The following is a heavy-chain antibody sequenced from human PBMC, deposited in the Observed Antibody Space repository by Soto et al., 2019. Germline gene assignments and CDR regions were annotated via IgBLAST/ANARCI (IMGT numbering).Heavy chain of an antibody. CDR2: IYHSGST. CDR1: GGSISSGGYS. V-gene: IGHV4-30-2*01. CDR3: ARGPELYGGNPSGSFDY. D-gene: IGHD4-17*01. J-gene: IGHJ4*02. Sequence: QLQLQESGSGLVKPSQTLSLTCAVSGGSISSGGYSWSWIRQPPGKGLEWIGYIYHSGSTYYNPSLKRRVTISVDRSKNQFSLKLSSVTAADTAVYYCARGPELYGGNPSGSFDYWGQGTLVTVSS.